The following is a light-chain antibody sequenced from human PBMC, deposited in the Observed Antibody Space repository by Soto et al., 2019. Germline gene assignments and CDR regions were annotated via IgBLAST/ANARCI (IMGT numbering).Light chain of an antibody. CDR3: QQYGSSPPGLT. CDR2: DAS. CDR1: QTVRNNY. J-gene: IGKJ4*01. Sequence: VSTPSPGTLSLPPGERATLSCMASQTVRNNYLAWYQQKPGQAPRLLIYDASSRATGIPDRVSGSGSGTDFALTISILEPEDLAVYDCQQYGSSPPGLTFGGGTKVDIK. V-gene: IGKV3-20*01.